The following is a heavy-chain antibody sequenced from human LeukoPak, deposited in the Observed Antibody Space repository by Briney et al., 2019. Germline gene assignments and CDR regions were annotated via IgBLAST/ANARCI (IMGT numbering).Heavy chain of an antibody. CDR2: INPNSGGT. Sequence: ASVKVSCKASGYTFTGYYMHWVRQAPGQGLEWMGWINPNSGGTNYAQKFQGRVTMTRDTSISTAYMELSRLRSDDTAVYYCARLPIGVGATIAARPHDYWGQGTLVTVSS. V-gene: IGHV1-2*02. D-gene: IGHD6-6*01. J-gene: IGHJ4*02. CDR1: GYTFTGYY. CDR3: ARLPIGVGATIAARPHDY.